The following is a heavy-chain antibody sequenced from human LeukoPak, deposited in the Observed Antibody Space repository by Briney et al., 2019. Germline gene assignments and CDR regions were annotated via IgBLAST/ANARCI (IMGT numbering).Heavy chain of an antibody. J-gene: IGHJ4*02. D-gene: IGHD6-19*01. CDR3: ATGVNSSGWPSFDY. CDR2: IYSGGST. Sequence: GGSLRLSCAASGFTVSSNYMSWVRQAPGKGLEWVSVIYSGGSTNYVDSVKGRFTISRDNSKNTLYLQMNSLRAEDTAVYYCATGVNSSGWPSFDYWGQGTLVTASS. V-gene: IGHV3-53*01. CDR1: GFTVSSNY.